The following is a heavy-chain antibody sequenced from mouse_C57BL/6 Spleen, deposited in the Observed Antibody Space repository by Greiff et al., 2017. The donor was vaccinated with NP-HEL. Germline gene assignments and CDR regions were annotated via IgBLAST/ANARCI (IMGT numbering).Heavy chain of an antibody. Sequence: VQLQQSGAELARPGASVKLSCKASGYTFTSYGIRWVKQRPGQGLEWIGEIYPRSGNTNYIEKFKGKATLTADKYSSTAYMELRSLTSEDSAVVFWARKRAIDDGDGPYFDYWGQGTTLTVSS. CDR2: IYPRSGNT. D-gene: IGHD3-1*01. CDR1: GYTFTSYG. V-gene: IGHV1-81*01. J-gene: IGHJ2*01. CDR3: ARKRAIDDGDGPYFDY.